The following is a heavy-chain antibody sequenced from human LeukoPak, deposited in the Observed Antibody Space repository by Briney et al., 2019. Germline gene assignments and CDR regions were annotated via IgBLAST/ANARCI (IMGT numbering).Heavy chain of an antibody. CDR1: GFTFSSYA. CDR2: ISYDGSNK. D-gene: IGHD3-22*01. V-gene: IGHV3-30*04. CDR3: AKDNSYYYYDPPDAFDI. J-gene: IGHJ3*02. Sequence: GGSLRLSCAASGFTFSSYAMHWVRQAPGKGLEWVAVISYDGSNKYYADSVKGRFTISRDNSKNTLYLQMNSLRAEDTAVYYCAKDNSYYYYDPPDAFDIWGQGTMVTVSS.